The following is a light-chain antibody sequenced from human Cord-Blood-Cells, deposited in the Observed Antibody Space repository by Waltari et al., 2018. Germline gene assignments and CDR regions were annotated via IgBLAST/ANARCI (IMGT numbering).Light chain of an antibody. Sequence: QSTQSNSPLPAPVGDRGTITCRASQSISSYLNWYQQKPGKAPKLLIYAASSLQSGVPSRFSGSGSGTDFTLTISSPQPEDFATYYCQQSYSTPRYTFGQGTKLEIK. J-gene: IGKJ2*01. CDR3: QQSYSTPRYT. CDR2: AAS. CDR1: QSISSY. V-gene: IGKV1-39*01.